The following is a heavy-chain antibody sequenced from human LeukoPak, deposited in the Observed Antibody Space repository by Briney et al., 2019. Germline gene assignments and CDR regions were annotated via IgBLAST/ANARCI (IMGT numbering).Heavy chain of an antibody. CDR1: HXTTSSSV. Sequence: WGSLRLSCAAPHXTTSSSVMRCVRPAPGNRPECASAVSGIGDITSYAGSGQGRFTLSRDNSKKTQYLQMNGLRAEDTAVYYCAGTGKSGSYQPFDNCGQGTLVTV. V-gene: IGHV3-23*01. D-gene: IGHD1-26*01. CDR2: VSGIGDIT. CDR3: AGTGKSGSYQPFDN. J-gene: IGHJ4*02.